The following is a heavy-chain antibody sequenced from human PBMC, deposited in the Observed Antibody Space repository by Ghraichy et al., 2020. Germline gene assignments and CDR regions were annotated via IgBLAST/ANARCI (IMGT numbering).Heavy chain of an antibody. Sequence: GGSLRLSCAVSGFTFSSYSMNWARQAPGKGLEWVSSITGTGSYIYYADSVKGRFTISRDNAKNSLYLQMSSLRADDTAVYYCARDREEDYYYGMDVWGQGTTVTVSS. V-gene: IGHV3-21*01. J-gene: IGHJ6*02. CDR1: GFTFSSYS. CDR2: ITGTGSYI. D-gene: IGHD5-24*01. CDR3: ARDREEDYYYGMDV.